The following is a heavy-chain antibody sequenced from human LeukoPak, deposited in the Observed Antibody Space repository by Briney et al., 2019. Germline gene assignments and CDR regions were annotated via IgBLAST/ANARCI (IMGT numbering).Heavy chain of an antibody. D-gene: IGHD6-13*01. V-gene: IGHV3-30*02. J-gene: IGHJ4*02. Sequence: GGSLRLSCAASGFTFSSYGMHWVRQAPGKGLEWVAFIRYDGSNKYYADSVKGRFTISRDNSKNTLYLQMNSLRAEDTAVYYCAKDDSSSEPYYFDYWGQGTLVTVSS. CDR3: AKDDSSSEPYYFDY. CDR1: GFTFSSYG. CDR2: IRYDGSNK.